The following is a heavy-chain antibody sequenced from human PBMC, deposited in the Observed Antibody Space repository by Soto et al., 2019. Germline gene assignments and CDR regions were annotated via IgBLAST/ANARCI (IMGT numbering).Heavy chain of an antibody. D-gene: IGHD1-26*01. CDR1: GFAFQNYA. CDR3: VNSEPSRYGRDV. Sequence: QVQLVESGGGVVRPGRSLRLSCAASGFAFQNYAMHWVRQAPGKGLEGVAHISYNGRNQYYPDSVKGRFTISRDNSQSTLYLQMNNLTAEDTAVYYCVNSEPSRYGRDVWGQGTRVIVSS. J-gene: IGHJ6*01. V-gene: IGHV3-30*04. CDR2: ISYNGRNQ.